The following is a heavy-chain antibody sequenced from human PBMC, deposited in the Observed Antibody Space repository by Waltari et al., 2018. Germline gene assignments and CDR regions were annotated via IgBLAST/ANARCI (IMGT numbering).Heavy chain of an antibody. CDR1: GGSISSHY. J-gene: IGHJ2*01. Sequence: QVQLQESGPGLVKPSETLSLTCTVSGGSISSHYWSWIRPPPGKGLEWIGYIYYSGSTNYNPSLKSRVTISVDTSKNQFSLKLSSVTAADTAVYYCARSRPYYSGGNHNWYFDLWGRGTLVTVSS. CDR2: IYYSGST. V-gene: IGHV4-59*11. D-gene: IGHD3-22*01. CDR3: ARSRPYYSGGNHNWYFDL.